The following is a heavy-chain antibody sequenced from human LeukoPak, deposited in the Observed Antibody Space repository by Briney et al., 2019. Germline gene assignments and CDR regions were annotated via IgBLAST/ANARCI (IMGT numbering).Heavy chain of an antibody. CDR2: ISSSSSYI. V-gene: IGHV3-21*01. Sequence: GGSLRLSCAASGFTFSSFSMNWVRQVPGKGLEWVSSISSSSSYIDYADSVKGRFTISRDNAKNSLYLQMDSLRAEDTAVYYCARDRGGIGAPGTHLFDYWGQGTLVTVSS. D-gene: IGHD6-13*01. CDR1: GFTFSSFS. CDR3: ARDRGGIGAPGTHLFDY. J-gene: IGHJ4*02.